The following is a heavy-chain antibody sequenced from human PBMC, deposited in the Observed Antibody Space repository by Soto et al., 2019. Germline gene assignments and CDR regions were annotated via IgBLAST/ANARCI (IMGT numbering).Heavy chain of an antibody. J-gene: IGHJ4*02. CDR3: ARIGYSSSSFDY. D-gene: IGHD6-6*01. Sequence: GGSLRLSCSASGFPLGTHDMGGVRQAPGTGLEWVSSISGTGAKTYYSNAVTGRFTISRDNSKNSVYLQLNSLRAEDTAVYYCARIGYSSSSFDYWGPGTLVSVSS. CDR2: ISGTGAKT. V-gene: IGHV3-23*01. CDR1: GFPLGTHD.